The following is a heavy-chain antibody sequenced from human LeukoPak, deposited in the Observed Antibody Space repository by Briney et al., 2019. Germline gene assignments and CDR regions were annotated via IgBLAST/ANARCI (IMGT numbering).Heavy chain of an antibody. Sequence: GGSLRLSCAASGFTFSDYHMSWIRQAPGRGLEWVSYISSSGSTIYYADSVKGRFTISRDNAKNSLYLQMNSLRAEDTAVYYCARERVADPADYWGQGTLVTVSS. CDR3: ARERVADPADY. CDR1: GFTFSDYH. V-gene: IGHV3-11*01. D-gene: IGHD2-2*01. J-gene: IGHJ4*02. CDR2: ISSSGSTI.